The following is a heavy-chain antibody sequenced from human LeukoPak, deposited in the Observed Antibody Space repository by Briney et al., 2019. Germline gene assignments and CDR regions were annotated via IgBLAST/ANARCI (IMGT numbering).Heavy chain of an antibody. V-gene: IGHV3-23*01. Sequence: GGSLRLSCAASGFTFSSYAMSWVRQAPGKGLEWVSAISGSGGSTYYADSVKGRFTISRDNSKNTLYLQMSSLRAEDTAVYYCAGSNYVGYFDYGGQGTRVTVSS. CDR3: AGSNYVGYFDY. CDR1: GFTFSSYA. CDR2: ISGSGGST. D-gene: IGHD4-11*01. J-gene: IGHJ4*02.